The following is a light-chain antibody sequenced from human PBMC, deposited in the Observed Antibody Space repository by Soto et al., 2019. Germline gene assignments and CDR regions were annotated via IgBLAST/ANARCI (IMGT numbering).Light chain of an antibody. CDR3: QAYDSSLSRV. CDR2: GNS. J-gene: IGLJ2*01. CDR1: SSNIGAGYD. Sequence: QSVLTQPPSVSGAPGQRVTISCTGSSSNIGAGYDVHWYQQFPGTAPKLLIYGNSNRPSGVPDRFSGSKSGTSASLAITGLQAEDEADYYGQAYDSSLSRVFGGGTKLTVL. V-gene: IGLV1-40*01.